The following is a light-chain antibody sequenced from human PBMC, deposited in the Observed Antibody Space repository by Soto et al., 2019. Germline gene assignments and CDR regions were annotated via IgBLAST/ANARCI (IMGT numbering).Light chain of an antibody. CDR3: QQYGSSLRT. Sequence: EIVLTQSPGTLSLSPGERATLSCRASQSVGGNYLAWYQQKPGQAPRLLVYAASTRATGIPARFSGSGSGTDFSLTISRLDPEDFAVYYCQQYGSSLRTFGQGTKLEIK. CDR2: AAS. CDR1: QSVGGNY. J-gene: IGKJ2*01. V-gene: IGKV3-20*01.